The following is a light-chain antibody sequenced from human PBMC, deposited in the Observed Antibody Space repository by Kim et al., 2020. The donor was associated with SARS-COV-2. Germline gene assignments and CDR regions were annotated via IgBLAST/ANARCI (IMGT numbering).Light chain of an antibody. J-gene: IGLJ2*01. CDR2: ELD. CDR3: SSYAGSNNVL. CDR1: SSDVGGYNY. V-gene: IGLV2-8*01. Sequence: SALTQPPSASGPPGQSVAISCTGTSSDVGGYNYVSWYQQHPGKAPKLMIYELDKRPSGVPDRFSGSKSGNTASLTVSGLQAEDEADYYCSSYAGSNNVLFGGGTQLTVL.